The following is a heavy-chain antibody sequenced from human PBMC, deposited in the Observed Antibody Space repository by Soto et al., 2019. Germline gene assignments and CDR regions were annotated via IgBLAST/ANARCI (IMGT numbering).Heavy chain of an antibody. Sequence: QVQLVQSGAEVKKPGASVKVSCKVSGYTLNEVAMHWGRQAPGKGLEWLEGFDPDEAETIYAQHFQGRVTMPEDTSTVAVYMELSSMRSEDTALYFCTTYHGDYNFDHWGQGTLVTVSS. V-gene: IGHV1-24*01. CDR2: FDPDEAET. CDR3: TTYHGDYNFDH. CDR1: GYTLNEVA. D-gene: IGHD4-17*01. J-gene: IGHJ5*02.